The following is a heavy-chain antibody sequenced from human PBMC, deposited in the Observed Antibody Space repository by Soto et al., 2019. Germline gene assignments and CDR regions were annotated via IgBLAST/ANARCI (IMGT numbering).Heavy chain of an antibody. Sequence: EVHVLESGGDLVQPGGSLRLSCAASGFTFSTYAMTWVRQAAGKGLEWVSTISDSSSTYYADSVKGRFIISRDNSKNTEYPEMTRLRAVATAVYYGAKNKGGYCCSRTSCLYAFDYWGQGTLVTVSS. CDR1: GFTFSTYA. D-gene: IGHD2-2*01. V-gene: IGHV3-23*01. J-gene: IGHJ4*02. CDR3: AKNKGGYCCSRTSCLYAFDY. CDR2: ISDSSST.